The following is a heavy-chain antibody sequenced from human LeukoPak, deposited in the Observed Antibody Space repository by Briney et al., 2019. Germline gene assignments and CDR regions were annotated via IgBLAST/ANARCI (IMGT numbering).Heavy chain of an antibody. V-gene: IGHV4-31*03. D-gene: IGHD3-10*01. Sequence: PSETLSLTCTVSGGSISSGGYYWSWIRQHPGKGLEWIGYIYYSGSTYYNPSLKSRVTISVDTSKNQFSLKLSSVTAADTAVYYCARGKGRRGYGSGSNWFDPWGQGTLVTVSS. J-gene: IGHJ5*02. CDR1: GGSISSGGYY. CDR3: ARGKGRRGYGSGSNWFDP. CDR2: IYYSGST.